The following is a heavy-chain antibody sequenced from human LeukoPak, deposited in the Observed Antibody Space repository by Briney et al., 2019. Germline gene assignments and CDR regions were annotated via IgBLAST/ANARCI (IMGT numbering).Heavy chain of an antibody. Sequence: GGSLRLSCAASGFTFSNYAMNWVRQAPGKGLECVSGISGSGGSTYYADSVKGRFSISRDGSKNTLYLQMNSLRAEDTAVYYCAKSTAVADRRDAFDIWGQGTTVTVSS. CDR2: ISGSGGST. CDR3: AKSTAVADRRDAFDI. CDR1: GFTFSNYA. V-gene: IGHV3-23*01. J-gene: IGHJ3*02. D-gene: IGHD6-19*01.